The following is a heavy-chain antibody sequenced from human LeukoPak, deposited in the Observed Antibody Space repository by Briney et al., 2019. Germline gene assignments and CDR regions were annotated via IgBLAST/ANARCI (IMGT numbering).Heavy chain of an antibody. J-gene: IGHJ5*02. V-gene: IGHV1-69*04. Sequence: SVKVSCKAYGGTFSSYAMSWVRQAPGQGLEWMGRIIPILGIANYAQKFQGRVTIPAVKSTSPAYRELSSLRSEDTAVYYCARDSVLLRFGELNWFDPWGQGTLVTVSS. CDR1: GGTFSSYA. CDR2: IIPILGIA. D-gene: IGHD3-10*01. CDR3: ARDSVLLRFGELNWFDP.